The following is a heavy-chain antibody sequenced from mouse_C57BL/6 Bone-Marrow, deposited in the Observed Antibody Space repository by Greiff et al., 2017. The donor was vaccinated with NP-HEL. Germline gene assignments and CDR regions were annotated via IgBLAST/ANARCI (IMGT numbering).Heavy chain of an antibody. V-gene: IGHV14-1*01. Sequence: EVQRVESGAELVRPGASVKLSCTASGFNIKDYYMHWVKQRPEQGLEWIGRIDPEDGDTEYAPKFQGKATMTADTSSNTAYLQLSSLTSEDTAVYYCTRITTVVANGYHAMDYWGQGTSVTVSS. D-gene: IGHD1-1*01. CDR3: TRITTVVANGYHAMDY. CDR1: GFNIKDYY. J-gene: IGHJ4*01. CDR2: IDPEDGDT.